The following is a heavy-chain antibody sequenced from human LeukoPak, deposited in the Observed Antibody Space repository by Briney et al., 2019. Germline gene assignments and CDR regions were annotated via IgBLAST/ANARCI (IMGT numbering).Heavy chain of an antibody. V-gene: IGHV1-3*04. J-gene: IGHJ4*02. CDR2: INTGNGNT. CDR1: GYTFTNNA. CDR3: ARRRQRHFDY. Sequence: ASVKVSCKASGYTFTNNAVHWLRQAPGQRLEWMGWINTGNGNTKYPQKFQGGVTITRDTSASTAFMELSSLRSEDTAVYYCARRRQRHFDYWGQGTLVTVSS.